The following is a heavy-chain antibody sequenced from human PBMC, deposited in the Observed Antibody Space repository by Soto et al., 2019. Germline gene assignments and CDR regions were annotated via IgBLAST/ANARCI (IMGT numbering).Heavy chain of an antibody. Sequence: GASVKVSCKASGYTFTSYGISWVRQAPGQGLEWMGWISAYNGNTSYAQKLQGRVTMTTDTSTSTAYMELRSLRSDDTAVYYCARAPSMVRGVTKAARWFDPWGQGTLVTVSS. CDR1: GYTFTSYG. J-gene: IGHJ5*02. CDR3: ARAPSMVRGVTKAARWFDP. V-gene: IGHV1-18*01. CDR2: ISAYNGNT. D-gene: IGHD3-10*01.